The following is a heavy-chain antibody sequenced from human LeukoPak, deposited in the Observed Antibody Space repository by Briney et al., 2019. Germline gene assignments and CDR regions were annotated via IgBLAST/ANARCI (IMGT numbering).Heavy chain of an antibody. D-gene: IGHD1-26*01. CDR3: ARAGGGNWFDR. CDR2: INHNSGGT. CDR1: GYTFSGYY. V-gene: IGHV1-2*02. Sequence: GASVTVSCKASGYTFSGYYLHWVRQAPGQGLEWMGWINHNSGGTNYAQKFQGRVTKTRDTSISTAYMELSRLRSDDTAVYHCARAGGGNWFDRWGQGTLVTVSP. J-gene: IGHJ5*02.